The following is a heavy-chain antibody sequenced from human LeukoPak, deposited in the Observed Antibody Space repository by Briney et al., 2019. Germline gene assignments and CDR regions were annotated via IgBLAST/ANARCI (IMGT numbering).Heavy chain of an antibody. D-gene: IGHD6-13*01. J-gene: IGHJ4*02. Sequence: GGSLRLSCADSGFTFSSYWMHWVRQAPGRGLVWVSHISSDGKRTTYADSVKGRFTISRDNAKNTLYLQMNSLRADDTAVYYCARDVGSSWCLGYWGQGTLVTVSS. CDR2: ISSDGKRT. CDR1: GFTFSSYW. CDR3: ARDVGSSWCLGY. V-gene: IGHV3-74*01.